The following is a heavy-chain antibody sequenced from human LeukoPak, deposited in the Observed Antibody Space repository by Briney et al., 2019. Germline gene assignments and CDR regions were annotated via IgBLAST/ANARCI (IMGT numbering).Heavy chain of an antibody. D-gene: IGHD2-2*01. CDR1: GFTFSSYS. CDR3: ARACSSTSCLDY. J-gene: IGHJ4*02. Sequence: PGESLRLSCAASGFTFSSYSMNWVRQAPGKGLEWVSSISSSSSYIYYADSVKGRFTISRDNAKNSLYLQMNSLRAEDTAVYYCARACSSTSCLDYWGQGTLVTVSS. CDR2: ISSSSSYI. V-gene: IGHV3-21*01.